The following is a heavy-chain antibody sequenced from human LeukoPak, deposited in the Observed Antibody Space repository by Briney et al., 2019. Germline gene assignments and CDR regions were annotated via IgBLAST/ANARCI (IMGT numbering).Heavy chain of an antibody. J-gene: IGHJ5*02. V-gene: IGHV1-2*04. CDR2: INPDSDGT. CDR3: ARGSPTGWFDP. CDR1: GYTFTDYY. Sequence: ASVKVSCKASGYTFTDYYMHWVRQAPGQGLEWMGWINPDSDGTNYAQKFQGWVTVTGDTSTSTAYMELSRLTFDDTAVYYCARGSPTGWFDPWGQGTLVTVSS.